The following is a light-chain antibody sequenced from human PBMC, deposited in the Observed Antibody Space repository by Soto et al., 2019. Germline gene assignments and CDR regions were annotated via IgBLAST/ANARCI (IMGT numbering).Light chain of an antibody. Sequence: QSVLTQPPSVSGAPGQRVTISFTGSSSNIGAGYDVHWYQQLPGKAPKLLIYGNDNRPSGVPERFSGSKPGTSASLAITGLRADDEADYYCQSYGSSPSANFVFGTGPKVTVL. CDR3: QSYGSSPSANFV. V-gene: IGLV1-40*01. CDR1: SSNIGAGYD. J-gene: IGLJ1*01. CDR2: GND.